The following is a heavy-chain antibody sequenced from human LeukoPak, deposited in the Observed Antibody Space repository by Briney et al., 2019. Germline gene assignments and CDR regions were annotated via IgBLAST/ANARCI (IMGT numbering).Heavy chain of an antibody. CDR3: ARLEDFSGYYFYFDY. D-gene: IGHD3-22*01. CDR2: INTKTGKP. CDR1: GYTFTSYY. J-gene: IGHJ4*02. V-gene: IGHV7-4-1*02. Sequence: GASVKVSCKASGYTFTSYYMHWVRQAPGQGLEWMGWINTKTGKPTYAQGFTGRFVFSLDTSVRTAYLQISSLKTEDTAMYYCARLEDFSGYYFYFDYWGQGTLVTVSS.